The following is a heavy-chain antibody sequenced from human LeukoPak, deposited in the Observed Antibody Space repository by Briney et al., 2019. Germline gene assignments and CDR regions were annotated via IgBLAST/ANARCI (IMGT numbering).Heavy chain of an antibody. CDR3: AKDPQRRRSEVSFDY. J-gene: IGHJ4*02. CDR2: IRYDGSNK. V-gene: IGHV3-30*02. Sequence: GGSLRLSCAASGFTFSSYGMHWVRQAPGKGLEWVAFIRYDGSNKYYADSVKGRFTISRDNSKNTLYLQMNSLRAEDTAVYYCAKDPQRRRSEVSFDYWGQGTLVTVSS. CDR1: GFTFSSYG.